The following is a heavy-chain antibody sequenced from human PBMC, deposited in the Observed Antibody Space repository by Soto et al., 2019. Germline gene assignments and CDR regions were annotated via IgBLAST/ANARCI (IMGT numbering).Heavy chain of an antibody. CDR1: GFTFSSYW. V-gene: IGHV3-74*01. CDR3: AREAPYYDFWSGPDYYGMDV. CDR2: INSDGSST. J-gene: IGHJ6*02. D-gene: IGHD3-3*01. Sequence: GGSLRLSCAASGFTFSSYWMHWARQAPGKGLVWVSRINSDGSSTSYADSVKGRFTISRDNAKNTLYLQMNSLRAEDTAVYYCAREAPYYDFWSGPDYYGMDVWGQGTTVTVSS.